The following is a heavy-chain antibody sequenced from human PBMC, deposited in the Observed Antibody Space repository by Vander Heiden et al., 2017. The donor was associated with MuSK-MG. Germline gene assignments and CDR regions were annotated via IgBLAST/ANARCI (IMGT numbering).Heavy chain of an antibody. Sequence: EVQLVETGGGLIQPGGSLRLSCAAAGFTVSRNYISWVRQAPGKGLEWGSVSYSGGSTDYADSVKGRLTISRDNSKNRLYLQMNSLRAEDTAVYYCARGPRITIFGVVIIGDAFDIWGQGTMVTVSS. V-gene: IGHV3-53*02. CDR2: SYSGGST. J-gene: IGHJ3*02. D-gene: IGHD3-3*01. CDR3: ARGPRITIFGVVIIGDAFDI. CDR1: GFTVSRNY.